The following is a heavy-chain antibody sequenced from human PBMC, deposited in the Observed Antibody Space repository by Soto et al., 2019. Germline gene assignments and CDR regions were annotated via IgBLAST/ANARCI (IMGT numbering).Heavy chain of an antibody. CDR2: IIPILGIA. D-gene: IGHD3-22*01. CDR1: GRTFSSYT. Sequence: GASVKVSCKASGRTFSSYTISWVRQAPGQGLEWMGRIIPILGIANYAQKFQGRVTITADKSTSTAYMELSSLRSEDTAVYYCATDSRVEYFDLWGRGTLVTVSS. J-gene: IGHJ2*01. CDR3: ATDSRVEYFDL. V-gene: IGHV1-69*02.